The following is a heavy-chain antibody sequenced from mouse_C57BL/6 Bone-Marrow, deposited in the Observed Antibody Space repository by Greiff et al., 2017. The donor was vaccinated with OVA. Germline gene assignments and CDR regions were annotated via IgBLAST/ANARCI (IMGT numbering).Heavy chain of an antibody. D-gene: IGHD4-1*01. CDR3: ARSSLWDGWFAY. CDR1: GFTFSDYG. Sequence: EVHLVESGGGLVKPGGSLKLSCAASGFTFSDYGMHRVRQAPEKGLEWVAYISSGSSTIYYADTVKGRFTISRDNAKNTLFLQMTSLRSEDTAMYYCARSSLWDGWFAYWGQGTLVTVSA. CDR2: ISSGSSTI. V-gene: IGHV5-17*01. J-gene: IGHJ3*01.